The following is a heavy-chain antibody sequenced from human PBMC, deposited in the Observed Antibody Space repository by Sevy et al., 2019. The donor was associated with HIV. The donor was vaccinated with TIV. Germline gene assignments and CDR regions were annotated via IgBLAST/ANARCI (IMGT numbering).Heavy chain of an antibody. CDR1: GFSLNNYW. CDR3: VKAIAKDGSF. V-gene: IGHV3-7*01. D-gene: IGHD6-13*01. Sequence: GGSLRLSCVASGFSLNNYWMNWVRQAPGKRLEWVANINQDGSVKYYVDSVRGRFTISRDNARNLVFLQMSSLRVDDSALYYCVKAIAKDGSFWGQGTLVTVSS. J-gene: IGHJ4*02. CDR2: INQDGSVK.